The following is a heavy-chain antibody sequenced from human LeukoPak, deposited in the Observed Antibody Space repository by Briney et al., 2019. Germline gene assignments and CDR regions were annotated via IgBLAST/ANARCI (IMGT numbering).Heavy chain of an antibody. CDR1: GGSISSGSYY. Sequence: SETLSLTCTVSGGSISSGSYYWSWIRQPAGKGLEWIGRIYTSGSTNYNPSLKSRVTMSVDTSKNQFSLKLSSVTAADTAVYYCARDGGGRIDYWGQGTLVTVSS. CDR3: ARDGGGRIDY. J-gene: IGHJ4*02. CDR2: IYTSGST. D-gene: IGHD2-15*01. V-gene: IGHV4-61*02.